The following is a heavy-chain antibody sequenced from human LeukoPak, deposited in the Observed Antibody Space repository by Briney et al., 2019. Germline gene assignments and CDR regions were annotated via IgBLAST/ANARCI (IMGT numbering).Heavy chain of an antibody. CDR1: GGTFSSYA. D-gene: IGHD3-9*01. J-gene: IGHJ4*02. CDR3: ARDPSFDFDDY. CDR2: IIPILGIA. Sequence: EASVKVSCKASGGTFSSYAISWVRRAPGQGLEWMGRIIPILGIANYAQKFQGRVTITADKSTSTAYMELSSLRSEDTAVYYCARDPSFDFDDYWGQGTLVTVSS. V-gene: IGHV1-69*04.